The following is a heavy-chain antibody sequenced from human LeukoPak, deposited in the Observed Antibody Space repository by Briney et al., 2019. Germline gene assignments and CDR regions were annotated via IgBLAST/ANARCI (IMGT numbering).Heavy chain of an antibody. CDR3: AGGGGWQQLVHY. CDR2: MNPNSGNT. CDR1: GYTFTSYG. D-gene: IGHD6-13*01. J-gene: IGHJ4*02. Sequence: ASVKVSCKASGYTFTSYGISWVRQAPGQGLEWMGWMNPNSGNTGYAQKFQGRVTMTRNTSISTAYMELSSLRSEDTAVYYCAGGGGWQQLVHYWGQGTLVTVSS. V-gene: IGHV1-8*02.